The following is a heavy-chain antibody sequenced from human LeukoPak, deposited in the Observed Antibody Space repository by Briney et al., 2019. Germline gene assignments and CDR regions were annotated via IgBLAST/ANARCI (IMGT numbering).Heavy chain of an antibody. Sequence: SVKVSCKASGYTFTSYDINWVRQATGQGLEWMGGIIPLFGTAKFAQKFQGRVTITSAKSTSTAYMELSSLRSADTAVYYCAREPLYCGGGSCYEGRFDYWGQGTLVTVSS. CDR1: GYTFTSYD. CDR2: IIPLFGTA. J-gene: IGHJ4*02. CDR3: AREPLYCGGGSCYEGRFDY. D-gene: IGHD2-15*01. V-gene: IGHV1-69*06.